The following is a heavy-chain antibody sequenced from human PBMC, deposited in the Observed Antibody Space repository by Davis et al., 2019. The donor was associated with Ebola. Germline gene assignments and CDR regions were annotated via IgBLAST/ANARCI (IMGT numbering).Heavy chain of an antibody. CDR3: AKDIGLGYYDSSGYYYYYGMDV. CDR2: ISGDGGST. Sequence: GESLKISCAASGFTFSSYWMHWVRQAPGKGLEWVSLISGDGGSTYYADSVKGRFTISRDNSKNSLYLQMNSLRTEDTALYYCAKDIGLGYYDSSGYYYYYGMDVWGQGTTVTVSS. V-gene: IGHV3-43*02. J-gene: IGHJ6*02. D-gene: IGHD3-22*01. CDR1: GFTFSSYW.